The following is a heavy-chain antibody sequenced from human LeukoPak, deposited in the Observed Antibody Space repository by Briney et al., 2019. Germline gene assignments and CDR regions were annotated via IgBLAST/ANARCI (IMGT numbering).Heavy chain of an antibody. V-gene: IGHV3-7*01. CDR3: AELGITMIGGV. CDR2: IKQDGSAK. Sequence: QPGGSLRLSCAATGFTFSTYWMSWVRQAPGKGLEWVANIKQDGSAKYYADSVKGRFTISRDNAKNSLYLQMNSLRAEDTAVYYCAELGITMIGGVWGKGTTVTISS. CDR1: GFTFSTYW. D-gene: IGHD3-10*02. J-gene: IGHJ6*04.